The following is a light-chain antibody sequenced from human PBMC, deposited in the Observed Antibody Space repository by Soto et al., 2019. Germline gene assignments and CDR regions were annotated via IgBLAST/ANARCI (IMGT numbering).Light chain of an antibody. Sequence: QSVLTQPRSVSGSPGQSVTISCTGTSSDVGGYNYVSWYQQHPGKAPKLMIYDVSKRPSGVPDRFSGSKSGNTASLTISGLQAEDEADYYCCSYAGSYTYLFGTVTKVTV. V-gene: IGLV2-11*01. CDR1: SSDVGGYNY. CDR3: CSYAGSYTYL. CDR2: DVS. J-gene: IGLJ1*01.